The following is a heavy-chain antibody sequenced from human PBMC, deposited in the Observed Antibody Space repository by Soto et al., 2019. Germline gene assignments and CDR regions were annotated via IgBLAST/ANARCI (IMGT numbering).Heavy chain of an antibody. V-gene: IGHV1-69*13. CDR2: IIPIFGTA. J-gene: IGHJ4*02. D-gene: IGHD2-2*03. CDR3: ARVGGYCSSTSCLDY. Sequence: GASVKVSCTASGGTFSSYAISWVRQAPGQGLEWMGGIIPIFGTANYAQRFQGRVTITADESTSTAYMELSSLRSEDTAVYYCARVGGYCSSTSCLDYWGQGTLVTVSS. CDR1: GGTFSSYA.